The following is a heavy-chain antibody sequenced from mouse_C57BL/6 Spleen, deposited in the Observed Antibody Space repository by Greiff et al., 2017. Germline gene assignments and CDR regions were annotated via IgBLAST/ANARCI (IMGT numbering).Heavy chain of an antibody. V-gene: IGHV1-9*01. CDR1: GYTFTGYW. CDR2: ILPGSGST. CDR3: ARGPTLPGFYAMDY. D-gene: IGHD1-1*01. J-gene: IGHJ4*01. Sequence: VQLQQSGAELMKPGASVKLSCKATGYTFTGYWIEWVKQRPGHGLEWIGEILPGSGSTNYNEKFKGKATFTADTSSNTAYMQLSSLTTEDSAIYDEARGPTLPGFYAMDYWGQGTTLTVSS.